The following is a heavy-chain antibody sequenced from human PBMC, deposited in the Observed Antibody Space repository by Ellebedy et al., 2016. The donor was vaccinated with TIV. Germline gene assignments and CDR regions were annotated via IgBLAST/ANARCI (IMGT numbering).Heavy chain of an antibody. CDR3: ARENCSGGCSHPPDPRLYHYYGMDV. CDR1: AYTFTDYY. J-gene: IGHJ6*02. V-gene: IGHV1-2*02. Sequence: AASVKVSCKASAYTFTDYYIHWVRQPPGQGLEWMGWINPTSGGTAFAEKSQGRVTMTRDTSISTAFMKLSGLITDDTAVYYCARENCSGGCSHPPDPRLYHYYGMDVWGQGTTVTVSS. CDR2: INPTSGGT. D-gene: IGHD2-15*01.